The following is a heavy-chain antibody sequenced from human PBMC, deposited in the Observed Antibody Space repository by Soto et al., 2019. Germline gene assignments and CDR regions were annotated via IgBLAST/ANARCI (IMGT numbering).Heavy chain of an antibody. CDR1: GFRFSNYA. CDR3: VKGSATSRPYYFDY. J-gene: IGHJ4*02. Sequence: GGSLRLSCAASGFRFSNYAMGWVRQAPGKGLEWVSAIIGAGDDTFHADSVKGRLTISRDNSKNTLFLQMNSLRADDTALYYCVKGSATSRPYYFDYWGQGTLVTVSS. V-gene: IGHV3-23*01. CDR2: IIGAGDDT.